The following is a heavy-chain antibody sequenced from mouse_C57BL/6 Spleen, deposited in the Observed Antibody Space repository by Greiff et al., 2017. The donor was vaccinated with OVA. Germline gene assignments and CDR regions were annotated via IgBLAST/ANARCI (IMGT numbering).Heavy chain of an antibody. CDR3: AREWDDGYLYYCDY. CDR2: IVPNSGGT. CDR1: GYTFTSYW. J-gene: IGHJ2*01. D-gene: IGHD2-3*01. V-gene: IGHV1-72*01. Sequence: QVQLQQPGAELVKPGASVKLSCKASGYTFTSYWMHWVKQRPGRGLEWIGRIVPNSGGTKYNEKFKSKATLTVDKSSSTAYMQLSSLTSEDSAVYDCAREWDDGYLYYCDYWGQGTTLTVSS.